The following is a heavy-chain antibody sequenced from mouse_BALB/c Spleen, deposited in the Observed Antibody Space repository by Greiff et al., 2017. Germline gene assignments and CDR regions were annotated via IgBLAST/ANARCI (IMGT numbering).Heavy chain of an antibody. Sequence: EVKLVESGGGLVKPGGSLKLSCAASGFTFSSYTMSWVRQTPEKRLEWVATISSGGSYTYYPDSVKGRFTISRDNAKNTLYLQMSSLKSEDTAMYYCTRDGGWYFDYWGQGTTLTVSS. V-gene: IGHV5-6-4*01. J-gene: IGHJ2*01. CDR3: TRDGGWYFDY. D-gene: IGHD1-1*02. CDR2: ISSGGSYT. CDR1: GFTFSSYT.